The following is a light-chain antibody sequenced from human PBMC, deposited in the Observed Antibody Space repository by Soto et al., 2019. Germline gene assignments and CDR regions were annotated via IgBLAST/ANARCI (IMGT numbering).Light chain of an antibody. CDR1: QSIHTS. J-gene: IGKJ5*01. CDR3: QQRNVWPPIT. Sequence: IVMTQSPATLSVSPGERVTFSCRASQSIHTSLAWYQQKSGKPPRLVIYDSTLRANGVPDRFGGSRSGTEFTLTINSLEPEDFAVYYCQQRNVWPPITFGQGTRLEIK. CDR2: DST. V-gene: IGKV3-11*01.